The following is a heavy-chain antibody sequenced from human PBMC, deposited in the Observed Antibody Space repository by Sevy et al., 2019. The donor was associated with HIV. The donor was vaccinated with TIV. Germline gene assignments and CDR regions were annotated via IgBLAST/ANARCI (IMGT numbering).Heavy chain of an antibody. D-gene: IGHD3-22*01. V-gene: IGHV3-23*01. J-gene: IGHJ3*01. CDR3: AKVLNPALESMMEVTVRSLKGFDV. Sequence: GGSLRLSCAASGLRFSNYNMNWVRQAPGKGLEWVSSISGFGNTYYVDSVRGRFTISRDNAKNTLYLQMNSLRADDTAVYYCAKVLNPALESMMEVTVRSLKGFDVWGQGTMVTVSS. CDR1: GLRFSNYN. CDR2: ISGFGNT.